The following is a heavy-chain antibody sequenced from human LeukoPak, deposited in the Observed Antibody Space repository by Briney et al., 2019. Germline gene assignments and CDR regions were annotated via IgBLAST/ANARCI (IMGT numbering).Heavy chain of an antibody. Sequence: AAVSDSRMFSLYTHTEFFVHWVRQTPGKGVAGMGGFDHEDGETSYAQKLQGKVNMTEHTSTETAYMELSSLRSENTGVYYCATWEDYCSGSYSYWGQGTLGSFSS. J-gene: IGHJ4*02. CDR1: LYTHTEFF. D-gene: IGHD3-10*01. CDR3: ATWEDYCSGSYSY. CDR2: FDHEDGET. V-gene: IGHV1-24*01.